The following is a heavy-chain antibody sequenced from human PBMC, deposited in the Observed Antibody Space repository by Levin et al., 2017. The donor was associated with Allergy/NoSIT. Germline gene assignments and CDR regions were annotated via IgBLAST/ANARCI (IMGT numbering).Heavy chain of an antibody. J-gene: IGHJ4*02. CDR3: ARISKHYDILTDAFDY. CDR2: INPNSGGT. CDR1: GYTFTGYY. D-gene: IGHD3-9*01. V-gene: IGHV1-2*02. Sequence: GESLKISCKASGYTFTGYYMHWVRQAPGQGLEWMGWINPNSGGTNYAQKFQGRVTMTRDTSISTAYMELSRLRSDDTAVYYCARISKHYDILTDAFDYWGQGTLVTVSS.